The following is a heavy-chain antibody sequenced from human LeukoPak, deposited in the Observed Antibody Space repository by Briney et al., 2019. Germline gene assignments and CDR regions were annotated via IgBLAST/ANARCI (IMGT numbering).Heavy chain of an antibody. J-gene: IGHJ4*02. Sequence: ASVKVSCKASGYTFTGYYMHWVRQAPGHGLEWMGWIKPNGGGTNYAQKFQGRVTMTRDTSISTAYMELSRLRSDDTAVYFCASGPNDYGVYWGQGTLVTVSS. CDR3: ASGPNDYGVY. CDR1: GYTFTGYY. CDR2: IKPNGGGT. V-gene: IGHV1-2*02. D-gene: IGHD2-8*01.